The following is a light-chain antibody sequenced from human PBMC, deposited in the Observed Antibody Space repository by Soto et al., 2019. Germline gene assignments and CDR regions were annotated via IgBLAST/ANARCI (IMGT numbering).Light chain of an antibody. CDR3: QQDERSPPT. CDR1: QSVISTY. J-gene: IGKJ4*01. Sequence: EIVLTQSPGTLSLSPGERATLSCSASQSVISTYLAWYKQKPGQAPSLLIYGASRRATGIPDRFSGSGSGTDFTLTISRLEPEDFAVYYCQQDERSPPTFGGGTKVELK. V-gene: IGKV3-20*01. CDR2: GAS.